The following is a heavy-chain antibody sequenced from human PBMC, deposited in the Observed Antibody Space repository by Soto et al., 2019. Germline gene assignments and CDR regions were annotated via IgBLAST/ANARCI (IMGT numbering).Heavy chain of an antibody. CDR1: GGSISSYY. J-gene: IGHJ2*01. CDR3: ARESGDYGGSYWYFDL. V-gene: IGHV4-59*01. D-gene: IGHD4-17*01. CDR2: IYYSGST. Sequence: QVQLQESGPGLVKPSETLSLTCIVSGGSISSYYWSWIRQPPGKGLEWIGYIYYSGSTNYNPSLKSRVTISVDTSKNQFSLKLSSVTAADTAVYYCARESGDYGGSYWYFDLWGRGTLVTVSS.